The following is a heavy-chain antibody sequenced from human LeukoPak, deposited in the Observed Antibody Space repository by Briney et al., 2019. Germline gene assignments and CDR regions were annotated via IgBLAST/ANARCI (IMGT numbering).Heavy chain of an antibody. Sequence: GGSLRLSCAASGFTFSSYAMSWVRQAPGKGLEWVSAITGSGGSAYYADSVKGRFTISRDNSKNTLYLQMNSLRAEDTAVYYCAKDGTRPAAMRYLDYWGQGTLVTVSS. CDR1: GFTFSSYA. V-gene: IGHV3-23*01. CDR2: ITGSGGSA. D-gene: IGHD2-2*01. CDR3: AKDGTRPAAMRYLDY. J-gene: IGHJ4*02.